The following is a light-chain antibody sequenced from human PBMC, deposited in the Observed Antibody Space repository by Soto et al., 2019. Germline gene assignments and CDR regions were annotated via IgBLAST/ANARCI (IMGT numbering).Light chain of an antibody. Sequence: EIVMTQSPATLSVSPGERATLSCRASQSVRSNLAWYQQKPGQAPRLLIYGASTRATGIPARFSGSGSGTEFTLTISSPQSEDLAVYYCQQYNNWPPMYTFGQGTKLEIK. V-gene: IGKV3-15*01. CDR2: GAS. CDR1: QSVRSN. CDR3: QQYNNWPPMYT. J-gene: IGKJ2*01.